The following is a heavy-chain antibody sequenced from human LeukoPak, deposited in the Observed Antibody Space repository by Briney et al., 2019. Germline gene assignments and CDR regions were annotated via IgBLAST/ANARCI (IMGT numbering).Heavy chain of an antibody. J-gene: IGHJ6*02. V-gene: IGHV3-23*01. CDR3: AKSARLRYFDWLLSYYYYGMDV. CDR2: ISGSGGST. Sequence: PGGSLRLSCAASGFTFSSYAMGWVRQAPGKGLEWVSAISGSGGSTYYADSVKGRFTISRDNSKNTLYLQMNSLRAEDTAVYYCAKSARLRYFDWLLSYYYYGMDVWGQGTTVTVSS. CDR1: GFTFSSYA. D-gene: IGHD3-9*01.